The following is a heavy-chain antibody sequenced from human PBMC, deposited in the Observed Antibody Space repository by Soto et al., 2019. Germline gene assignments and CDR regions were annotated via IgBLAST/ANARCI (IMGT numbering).Heavy chain of an antibody. J-gene: IGHJ5*02. D-gene: IGHD6-13*01. Sequence: NPGGSLRLSCVASGFTFSSYNMNWVRQAPGKGLEWVSFISSGSEYRYYADSVKGRFNISRDNAQNSLYLHLDSLRAEDTAVYYCTRDRQLIQDWFDPWGQGTPVTVSS. CDR3: TRDRQLIQDWFDP. CDR2: ISSGSEYR. CDR1: GFTFSSYN. V-gene: IGHV3-21*01.